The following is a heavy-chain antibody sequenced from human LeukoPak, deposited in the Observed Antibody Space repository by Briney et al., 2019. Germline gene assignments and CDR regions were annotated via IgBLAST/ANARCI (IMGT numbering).Heavy chain of an antibody. CDR3: AKRGGSWATFDY. J-gene: IGHJ4*02. D-gene: IGHD6-13*01. V-gene: IGHV3-30*02. Sequence: GGSLRLSCAASGFTFSSYGMHWVRQAPGKGLEWVAFIRYDGSNKYYADSVKGRFTISRDNSKNTLYLQMNSLRAEDTAVYYCAKRGGSWATFDYWGQGTLVTVSS. CDR2: IRYDGSNK. CDR1: GFTFSSYG.